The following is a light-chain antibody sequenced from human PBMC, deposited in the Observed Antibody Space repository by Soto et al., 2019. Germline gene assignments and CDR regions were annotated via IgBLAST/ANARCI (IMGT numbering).Light chain of an antibody. Sequence: DIQMTQSPSSVSASVGDSVTITCRASQSVRAWLAWYQQKEGKAPKLLIYGATSLLRGVPRRFSGSGSGTDFTLTISALLPEDFATYYCQQGNSLPLTFGGGTKVDIK. CDR3: QQGNSLPLT. V-gene: IGKV1D-12*01. CDR1: QSVRAW. J-gene: IGKJ4*01. CDR2: GAT.